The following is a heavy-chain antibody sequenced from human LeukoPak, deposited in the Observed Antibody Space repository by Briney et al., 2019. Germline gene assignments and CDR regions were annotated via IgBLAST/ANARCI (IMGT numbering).Heavy chain of an antibody. V-gene: IGHV3-15*01. Sequence: GGSLRLSCITYDFTFSSYWMSWVRQAPGKGLEWVGRIKSKTDGGTTDYAAPVKGRFTISRDDSKNTLYLQMNSLKTEDTAVYYCTTDYRKRFAFLYYDFWEKRWAFDIWGQGTMVTVSS. CDR3: TTDYRKRFAFLYYDFWEKRWAFDI. CDR1: DFTFSSYW. CDR2: IKSKTDGGTT. D-gene: IGHD3-3*01. J-gene: IGHJ3*02.